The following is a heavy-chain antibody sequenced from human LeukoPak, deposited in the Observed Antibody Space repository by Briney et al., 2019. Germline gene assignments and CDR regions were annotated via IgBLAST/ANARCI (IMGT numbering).Heavy chain of an antibody. D-gene: IGHD1-7*01. V-gene: IGHV3-48*03. CDR2: ISGSGSSI. J-gene: IGHJ4*02. CDR3: ARDGRNYGLY. CDR1: GFTFRSYE. Sequence: GGSLRLSCAASGFTFRSYEMNWVRPAPGKGLEWVSYISGSGSSINYADSLRGRFTISRDNAKNSLYLQMNSLRGEDTAVYYCARDGRNYGLYWGQGTLVTVSS.